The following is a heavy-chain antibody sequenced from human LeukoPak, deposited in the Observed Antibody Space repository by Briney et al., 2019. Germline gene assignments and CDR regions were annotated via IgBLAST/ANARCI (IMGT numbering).Heavy chain of an antibody. J-gene: IGHJ4*02. D-gene: IGHD2-2*01. CDR2: KNQDGSEK. V-gene: IGHV3-7*02. CDR3: ASYCGSTSCYHYFDD. CDR1: GYTYSSYW. Sequence: GGSLRLCYAASGYTYSSYWMSCAQQAPGKGLECVDNKNQDGSEKYYVDSVKGRFTISRENAENSLHLQMHSLRAEDTAVYYCASYCGSTSCYHYFDDWGQGTLVTVSS.